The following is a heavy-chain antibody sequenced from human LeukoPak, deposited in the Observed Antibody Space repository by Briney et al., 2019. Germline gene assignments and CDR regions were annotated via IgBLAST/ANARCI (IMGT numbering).Heavy chain of an antibody. V-gene: IGHV3-49*03. D-gene: IGHD5-18*01. CDR3: TRDHRWIQLWSFDY. Sequence: GRSLRLSCTVSGFTFGDYAMSWFRQAPGKGLEWVGFIRSKAYGGTTEYAASVKGRFTISRDDSKSIAYLQMNSLKTEDTAVYYCTRDHRWIQLWSFDYWGQGTLVTVSS. CDR2: IRSKAYGGTT. J-gene: IGHJ4*02. CDR1: GFTFGDYA.